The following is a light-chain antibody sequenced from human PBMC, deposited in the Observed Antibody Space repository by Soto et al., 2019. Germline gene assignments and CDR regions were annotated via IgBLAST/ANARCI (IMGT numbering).Light chain of an antibody. J-gene: IGKJ4*01. CDR2: DAS. V-gene: IGKV3-11*01. Sequence: EIVLTQSPGTLSLSPGERATLSCRASQSVTRYLAWYQQKPGQTPRLLIYDASNRATGIPARFSGSGSGTDFTLTISSLEPEDFAVYYCQQRGSWPLTFGGGTKVEIK. CDR1: QSVTRY. CDR3: QQRGSWPLT.